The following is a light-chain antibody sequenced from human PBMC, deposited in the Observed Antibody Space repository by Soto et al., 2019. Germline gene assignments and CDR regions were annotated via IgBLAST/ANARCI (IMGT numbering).Light chain of an antibody. V-gene: IGKV3-15*01. CDR2: GTS. CDR3: QQYNKWPYT. Sequence: EIVMTQSPVALSVSPGGSAVLSCRVSQSVGRNFAWYQQRPGQAPRVLIYGTSTRATGVPARFSGSGSGTDFTLTISSLQSEDFAVYYCQQYNKWPYTFGQGTRLEIK. J-gene: IGKJ2*01. CDR1: QSVGRN.